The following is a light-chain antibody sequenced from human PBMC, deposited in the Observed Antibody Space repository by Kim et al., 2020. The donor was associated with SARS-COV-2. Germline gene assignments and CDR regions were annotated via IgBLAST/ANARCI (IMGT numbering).Light chain of an antibody. Sequence: VSPGQTASITCSGDKLGAKYSCWYQQKPGQSPVLVIYQDSKRPSGIPERFSGSNSGNTATLTISGTQAMDEADYYCQAWDSSTWVFGGGTQLTVL. CDR2: QDS. CDR1: KLGAKY. V-gene: IGLV3-1*01. J-gene: IGLJ3*02. CDR3: QAWDSSTWV.